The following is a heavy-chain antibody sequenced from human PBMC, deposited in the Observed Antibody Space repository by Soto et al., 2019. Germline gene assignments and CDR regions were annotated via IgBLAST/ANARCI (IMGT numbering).Heavy chain of an antibody. Sequence: SETLSLTCTVSGGSISSYYWSWIRQPPGKGLEWIGYIYYSGSINYNPSLKSRVTISVDTSKNQFSLKLSSVTAADTAVYYCARVWGAAAGANWFDPWGQGTLVTVSS. CDR2: IYYSGSI. CDR3: ARVWGAAAGANWFDP. J-gene: IGHJ5*02. CDR1: GGSISSYY. V-gene: IGHV4-59*01. D-gene: IGHD6-13*01.